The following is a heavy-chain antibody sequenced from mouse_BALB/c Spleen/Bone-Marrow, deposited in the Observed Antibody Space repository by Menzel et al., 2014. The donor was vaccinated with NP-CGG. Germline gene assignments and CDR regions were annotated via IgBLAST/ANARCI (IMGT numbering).Heavy chain of an antibody. Sequence: EVQVVESGGGLVQPGGSRKLSCAASGFTFSSFGMHWVRQAPEKGLEWVAYISSGSSTIYYADTVKGRFTISRDNPKNTLFLQMTSLRSEDTAMYYWTRKGALITHYDAMDYGGQGTSVTVSS. CDR3: TRKGALITHYDAMDY. CDR2: ISSGSSTI. J-gene: IGHJ4*01. V-gene: IGHV5-17*02. CDR1: GFTFSSFG. D-gene: IGHD2-4*01.